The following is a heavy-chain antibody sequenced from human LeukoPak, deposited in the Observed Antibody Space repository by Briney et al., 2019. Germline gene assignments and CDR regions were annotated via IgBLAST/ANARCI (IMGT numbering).Heavy chain of an antibody. Sequence: ASVKVSSKASGYTFTSSYMHWVRHAPGQGLEWRGIINPIGGSTSSAQKFQGRATMTRDTSTRTVDMELSTLRAEDTAVYYCARVRQNRYYDSSGNDAFDIWGQGTMVTVSS. CDR2: INPIGGST. V-gene: IGHV1-46*01. D-gene: IGHD3-22*01. CDR1: GYTFTSSY. J-gene: IGHJ3*02. CDR3: ARVRQNRYYDSSGNDAFDI.